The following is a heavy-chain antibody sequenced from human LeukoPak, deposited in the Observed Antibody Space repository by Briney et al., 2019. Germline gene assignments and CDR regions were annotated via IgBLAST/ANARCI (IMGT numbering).Heavy chain of an antibody. V-gene: IGHV3-13*01. CDR2: IGTAGDT. CDR1: GFTFSNYD. D-gene: IGHD6-13*01. CDR3: SRGGAPAGYAYDI. J-gene: IGHJ4*02. Sequence: GGSLRLSCATSGFTFSNYDLHWVRQATGEGLEWVSAIGTAGDTYYPGSVKGRFTISRDNAKNSFYLQMNNLRAGDTAVYYCSRGGAPAGYAYDIWGQGTLVTVSS.